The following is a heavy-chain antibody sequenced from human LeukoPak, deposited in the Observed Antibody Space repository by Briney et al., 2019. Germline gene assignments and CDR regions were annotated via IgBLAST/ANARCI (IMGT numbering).Heavy chain of an antibody. Sequence: GASVNVSCKASGYTFTGYYMHWVRQAPGQGLEWMGRINPNSGGTNYAQKFQGRVTMTRDTSISTAYMELSRLRSDDTAVYYCAEGRDSSGYYLGAFDIWGQGTMVTVSS. CDR3: AEGRDSSGYYLGAFDI. D-gene: IGHD3-22*01. V-gene: IGHV1-2*06. CDR2: INPNSGGT. J-gene: IGHJ3*02. CDR1: GYTFTGYY.